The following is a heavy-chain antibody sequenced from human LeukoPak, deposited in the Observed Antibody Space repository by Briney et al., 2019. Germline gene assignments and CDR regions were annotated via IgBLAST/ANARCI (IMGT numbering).Heavy chain of an antibody. V-gene: IGHV3-48*01. D-gene: IGHD2-15*01. J-gene: IGHJ4*02. CDR3: ARGAVAGDLDY. Sequence: GGSLRLSCAASGFTFSSYSMTWVRQAPGKGLEWVSYISSSSSTIYSADFVKRRFTISRDNAKNSLYLQMNSLRAEDTAVYYCARGAVAGDLDYWGQGTLVTVSS. CDR1: GFTFSSYS. CDR2: ISSSSSTI.